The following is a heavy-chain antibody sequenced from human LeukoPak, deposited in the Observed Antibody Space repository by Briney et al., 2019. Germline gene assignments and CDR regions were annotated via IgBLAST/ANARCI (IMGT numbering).Heavy chain of an antibody. J-gene: IGHJ2*01. CDR3: ARVEVPRDINNWYFDL. CDR1: GYSIAHGFF. CDR2: LYHSGTT. V-gene: IGHV4-38-2*02. Sequence: SETLSLTCTVSGYSIAHGFFWAWIRQPPGGGLEWIGSLYHSGTTYYNTSLKSRISTSVDTSKNQFSLKLRLVTAADTAVYYCARVEVPRDINNWYFDLWGRGTLVTVSS. D-gene: IGHD2-15*01.